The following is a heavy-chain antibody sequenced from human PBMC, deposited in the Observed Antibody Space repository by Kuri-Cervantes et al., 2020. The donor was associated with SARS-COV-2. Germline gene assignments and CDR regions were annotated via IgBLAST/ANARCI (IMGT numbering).Heavy chain of an antibody. D-gene: IGHD5-18*01. CDR1: GFTFSSYA. V-gene: IGHV3-23*01. CDR3: AKDLYSYGLSPVDY. Sequence: GGSLRLSCAASGFTFSSYAMSWVRQAPGKGLEWVSAISGSGGSTYYADSVKGRFTISRDNSKNTLYLQMNSLRAEDTAVYYCAKDLYSYGLSPVDYWGQGTLVTRYS. CDR2: ISGSGGST. J-gene: IGHJ4*02.